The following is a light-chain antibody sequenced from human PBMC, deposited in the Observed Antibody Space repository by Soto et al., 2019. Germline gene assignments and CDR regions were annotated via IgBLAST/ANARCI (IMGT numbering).Light chain of an antibody. CDR2: EVT. CDR1: SSDVGRYNF. Sequence: QSGLTQPPSASGSPGQSVTISCTGTSSDVGRYNFVSWYQQHPGKAPNFMIFEVTKRPSGVPDRFSGSKSGNTASLTVSGLQSEDEVDYYCSSLAVDNHTHYVFGTGTKVTVL. V-gene: IGLV2-8*01. J-gene: IGLJ1*01. CDR3: SSLAVDNHTHYV.